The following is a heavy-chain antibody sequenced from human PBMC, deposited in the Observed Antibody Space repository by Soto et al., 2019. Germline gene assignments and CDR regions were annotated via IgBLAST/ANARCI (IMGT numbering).Heavy chain of an antibody. CDR3: ARVTMVIRDSDHFGVDV. CDR2: ISHSGTT. J-gene: IGHJ6*02. V-gene: IGHV4-38-2*02. CDR1: GFPISSTYS. Sequence: SETLSLTCLVSGFPISSTYSGGWIRQPPGKGLEWIGSISHSGTTSYSPSLTSRVSISVDTSKNQVSLKLTSVTAADTAVYFCARVTMVIRDSDHFGVDVWGHGTTVTVSS. D-gene: IGHD4-17*01.